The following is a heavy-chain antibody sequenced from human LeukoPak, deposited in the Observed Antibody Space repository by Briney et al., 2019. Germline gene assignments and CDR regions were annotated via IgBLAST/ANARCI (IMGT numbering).Heavy chain of an antibody. CDR1: GGTFSSYA. D-gene: IGHD3-22*01. Sequence: GSSVKVSCKASGGTFSSYAISWVRQAPGQGLEWMGRIIPILGIANYAQKFQGRVTITADKSTSTAYMELSGLRSEDTAVYYCARDQYYYDSSGYYYIDYWGQGTLVTVSS. CDR2: IIPILGIA. J-gene: IGHJ4*02. CDR3: ARDQYYYDSSGYYYIDY. V-gene: IGHV1-69*04.